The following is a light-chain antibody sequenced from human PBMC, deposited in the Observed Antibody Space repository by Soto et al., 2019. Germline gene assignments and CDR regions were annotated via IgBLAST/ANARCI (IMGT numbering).Light chain of an antibody. Sequence: QSVLTQPDSVSGSPGQSITISCTGTSGDIGSYNRVSWYQQHPGKAPKLIIYEVTDRPSGVSNRFSGSKSGNTASLTISGLQAEDEAEYYCSSYINIHPRASVFGTRTKVTVL. CDR1: SGDIGSYNR. V-gene: IGLV2-14*01. CDR3: SSYINIHPRASV. J-gene: IGLJ1*01. CDR2: EVT.